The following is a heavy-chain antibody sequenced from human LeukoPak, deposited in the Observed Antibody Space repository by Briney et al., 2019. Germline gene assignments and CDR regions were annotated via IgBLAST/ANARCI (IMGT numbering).Heavy chain of an antibody. V-gene: IGHV5-51*01. CDR1: GYTFTNSW. D-gene: IGHD5-18*01. Sequence: GESLKTSCKGSGYTFTNSWIGWVRQTPWKGLEWMGSIYPGDSDTRYNPSFQGQVTISVDKSISTAYLQWSSLKASNAAMYYCAIRAYSYEYFDFWGQGTLVTVSS. CDR3: AIRAYSYEYFDF. CDR2: IYPGDSDT. J-gene: IGHJ4*02.